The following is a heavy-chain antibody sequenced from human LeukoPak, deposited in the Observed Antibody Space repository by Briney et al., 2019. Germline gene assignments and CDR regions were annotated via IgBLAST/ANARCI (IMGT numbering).Heavy chain of an antibody. CDR2: ISPSSGSA. V-gene: IGHV1-46*01. CDR1: GYTFTNYY. Sequence: ASVKVSCKASGYTFTNYYIHWVRQAPGQGLEWMGIISPSSGSATYAQKFQGRVTMTRDTSTSTVYMEVTSLRYEDTAVYYCARDGETITAGGNSIYFDYWGQGTLVTVSS. D-gene: IGHD6-13*01. CDR3: ARDGETITAGGNSIYFDY. J-gene: IGHJ4*02.